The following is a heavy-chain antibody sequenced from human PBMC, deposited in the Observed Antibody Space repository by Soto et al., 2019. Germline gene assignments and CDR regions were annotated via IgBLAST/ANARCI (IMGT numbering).Heavy chain of an antibody. CDR1: GDSVSSNSAA. CDR2: TYYKSKWNN. CDR3: AGITWFRGMDV. Sequence: SHTLSLTCAISGDSVSSNSAAWNWISQSPSRGLEWLGRTYYKSKWNNDYALSVKSRITINPDTSKNQFSLHLYSVTPENTAVNYCAGITWFRGMDVWGQGTRVTVSS. V-gene: IGHV6-1*01. J-gene: IGHJ6*02. D-gene: IGHD3-10*01.